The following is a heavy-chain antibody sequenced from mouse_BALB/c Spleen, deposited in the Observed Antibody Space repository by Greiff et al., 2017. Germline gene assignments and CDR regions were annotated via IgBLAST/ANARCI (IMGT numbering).Heavy chain of an antibody. CDR3: ARATAYYFDY. V-gene: IGHV3-6*02. J-gene: IGHJ2*01. Sequence: EVQRVESGPGLVKPSQSLSLTCSVTGYSITSGYYWNWIRQFPGNKLEWMGYISYDGSNNYNPSLKNRISITRDTSKNQFFLKLNSVTTEDTATYYCARATAYYFDYWGQGTTLTVSS. CDR1: GYSITSGYY. CDR2: ISYDGSN.